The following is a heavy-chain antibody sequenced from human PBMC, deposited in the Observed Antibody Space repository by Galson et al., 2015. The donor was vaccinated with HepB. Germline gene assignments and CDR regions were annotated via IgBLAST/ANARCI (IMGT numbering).Heavy chain of an antibody. V-gene: IGHV3-23*01. J-gene: IGHJ3*02. D-gene: IGHD3-3*01. Sequence: SLRLSCATSGFTFISNAMSWVRRAPGEGLEGVSGIIGSGGSTYYADSVKGRFTISRDNSKSTLYMQMNSLSAEDTAIYYCAKYRDFWGGYYCHDGFDTWGQGTMVTVSS. CDR1: GFTFISNA. CDR3: AKYRDFWGGYYCHDGFDT. CDR2: IIGSGGST.